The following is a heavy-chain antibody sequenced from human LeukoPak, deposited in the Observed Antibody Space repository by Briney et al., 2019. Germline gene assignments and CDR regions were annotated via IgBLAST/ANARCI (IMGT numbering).Heavy chain of an antibody. CDR2: INPNSGGT. Sequence: ASVKVSCKASGYTFTDYYMHWVRQAPGQGLEWMGWINPNSGGTNYAQNFQGRVTLTRDTSISTAYMELNWLRSDDTAVYYCARELKPRYGSGSYGDYWGQGTLVTVSS. J-gene: IGHJ4*02. D-gene: IGHD3-10*01. CDR3: ARELKPRYGSGSYGDY. CDR1: GYTFTDYY. V-gene: IGHV1-2*02.